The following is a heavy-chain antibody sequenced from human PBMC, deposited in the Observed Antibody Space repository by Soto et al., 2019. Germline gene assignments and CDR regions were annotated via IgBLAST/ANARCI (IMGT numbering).Heavy chain of an antibody. CDR2: IYYSGSS. CDR3: ARAIVVTVGGMDV. V-gene: IGHV4-30-4*01. D-gene: IGHD5-12*01. Sequence: QVQLQESGPGLVKPSQTLSLTCTVSGGSISNADYYWSWVRQPPGKGLEWIGYIYYSGSSFFNPCLTSRVTMSKDTSKTQCSLRMTSVTAADTAVYYCARAIVVTVGGMDVWGRGTTVTVSS. CDR1: GGSISNADYY. J-gene: IGHJ6*02.